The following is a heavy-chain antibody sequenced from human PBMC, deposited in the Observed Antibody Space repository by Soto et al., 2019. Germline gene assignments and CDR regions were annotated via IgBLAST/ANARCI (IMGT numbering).Heavy chain of an antibody. Sequence: GGSLRLSCAASGFTFSSYAMHWVRQAPGKGLEWLAVISYDGSNKYYADSVKGRFTISRDNSKNTLYLQMNSLRAEDTVVYYCAREGCSGGSCYWHDAFDIWGQGTMVTVSS. J-gene: IGHJ3*02. CDR3: AREGCSGGSCYWHDAFDI. V-gene: IGHV3-30-3*01. CDR2: ISYDGSNK. CDR1: GFTFSSYA. D-gene: IGHD2-15*01.